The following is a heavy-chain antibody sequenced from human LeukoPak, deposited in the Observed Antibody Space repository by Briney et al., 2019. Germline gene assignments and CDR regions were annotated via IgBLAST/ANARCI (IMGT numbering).Heavy chain of an antibody. Sequence: ASVKVSCKASGGTFSSYAISWVRQAPGQGLEWMGWISAYNGNTNYAQKLQGRVTMTTDTSTSTAYMELRSLRSDDTAVYYCARAGQDIVVVPAAIDPWGQGTLVTVSS. CDR3: ARAGQDIVVVPAAIDP. CDR1: GGTFSSYA. D-gene: IGHD2-2*01. CDR2: ISAYNGNT. J-gene: IGHJ5*02. V-gene: IGHV1-18*01.